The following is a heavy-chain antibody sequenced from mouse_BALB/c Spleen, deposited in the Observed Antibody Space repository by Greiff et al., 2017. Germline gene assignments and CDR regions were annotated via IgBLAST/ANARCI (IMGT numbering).Heavy chain of an antibody. J-gene: IGHJ4*01. Sequence: DVKLVESGGGLVQPGGSRKLSCAASGFTFSDYGMAWVRQAPGKGPEWVAFISNLAYSIYYADTVTGRFTISRENAKNTLYLEMSSLRSEDTAMYYCARDRRDYAMDYWGQGTSVTVSS. V-gene: IGHV5-15*02. CDR2: ISNLAYSI. CDR1: GFTFSDYG. CDR3: ARDRRDYAMDY.